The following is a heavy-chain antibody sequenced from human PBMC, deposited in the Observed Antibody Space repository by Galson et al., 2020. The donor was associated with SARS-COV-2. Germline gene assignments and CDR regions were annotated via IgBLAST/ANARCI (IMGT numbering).Heavy chain of an antibody. Sequence: SQTLSLTCAVYGRSFSGLSWTWIRQSPGKGLEWIGEVNHGGGTRYNPSLKRRVNISLDTSKNHFSLKMNSVTAADRAVYYCATWDTGAYYWGSGGQGTLVTVSS. D-gene: IGHD3-22*01. J-gene: IGHJ1*01. V-gene: IGHV4-34*01. CDR2: VNHGGGT. CDR3: ATWDTGAYYWGS. CDR1: GRSFSGLS.